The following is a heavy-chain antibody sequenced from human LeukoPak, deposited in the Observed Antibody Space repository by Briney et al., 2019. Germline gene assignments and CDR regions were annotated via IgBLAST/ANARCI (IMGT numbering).Heavy chain of an antibody. V-gene: IGHV5-51*01. J-gene: IGHJ4*02. CDR1: GYSFSSYW. D-gene: IGHD5-12*01. CDR3: ATRQGRDSGLEY. Sequence: GGSLKISCKASGYSFSSYWIAWVRQMPGKGLEWMGIIYPGESDTRYSPSFQGQVTISVDKSTSNAYLQWSSLKASDTAVYCATRQGRDSGLEYWGQGTLVTVSS. CDR2: IYPGESDT.